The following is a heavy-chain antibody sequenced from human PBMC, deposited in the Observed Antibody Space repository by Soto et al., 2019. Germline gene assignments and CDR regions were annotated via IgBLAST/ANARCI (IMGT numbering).Heavy chain of an antibody. J-gene: IGHJ6*02. Sequence: EVQLLESGGGLVQPGGSLRLSCIASGFTFSNYAMSWVRQAPGKGLEWVSAIRGSATTTYYADSVTGRFTISRNKSRNTLDLQMNGLRVEDTAISYSARVMLEVTPGMGVWGQGITVTV. CDR3: ARVMLEVTPGMGV. CDR1: GFTFSNYA. D-gene: IGHD3-16*01. V-gene: IGHV3-23*01. CDR2: IRGSATTT.